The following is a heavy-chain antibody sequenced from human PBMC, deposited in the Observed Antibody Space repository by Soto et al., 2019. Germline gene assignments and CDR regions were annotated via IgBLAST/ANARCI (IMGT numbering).Heavy chain of an antibody. J-gene: IGHJ4*02. Sequence: QVQLVQSGAEVKKPGASVKVSCKASGYTFTNFGISWVRQAPGQGLAWMGWISAYNGNTNYAQNFQGRGTMTTDTSTSTAYMELRSLRSADTAGYYCARVGTPIDYWGQGTLVTVSS. CDR2: ISAYNGNT. V-gene: IGHV1-18*01. D-gene: IGHD7-27*01. CDR1: GYTFTNFG. CDR3: ARVGTPIDY.